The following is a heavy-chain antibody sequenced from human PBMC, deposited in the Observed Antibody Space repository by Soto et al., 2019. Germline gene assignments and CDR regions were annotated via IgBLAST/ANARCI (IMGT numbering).Heavy chain of an antibody. J-gene: IGHJ5*02. Sequence: SETLSLTCTVSGGSISSSSYYWGWIRQPPGKGLEWIGSIYYSGSTYYNPSLKSRVTISVDTSKNQFSLKLSSVTAADTAVYYCARHRIAAADKYNWFDPWGQGTLVTVSS. V-gene: IGHV4-39*01. CDR1: GGSISSSSYY. CDR3: ARHRIAAADKYNWFDP. CDR2: IYYSGST. D-gene: IGHD6-13*01.